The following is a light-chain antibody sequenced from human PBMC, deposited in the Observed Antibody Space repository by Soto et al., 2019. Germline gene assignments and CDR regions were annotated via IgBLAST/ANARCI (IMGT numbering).Light chain of an antibody. CDR3: QQYDNWPFT. V-gene: IGKV3-15*01. J-gene: IGKJ3*01. Sequence: EVVMTQSPATLSVSPGEGATLSCRASQSVSSKLAWYQQKPGQAPRLLIYGASTRATGIPARFSGSESGTEFALTISSLQSEDFAVYYCQQYDNWPFTFGPGTKVDIK. CDR1: QSVSSK. CDR2: GAS.